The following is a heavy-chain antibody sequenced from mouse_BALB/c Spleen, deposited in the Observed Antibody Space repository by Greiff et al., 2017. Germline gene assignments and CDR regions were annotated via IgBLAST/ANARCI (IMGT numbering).Heavy chain of an antibody. CDR3: ARRGYYDYDEDYFDY. J-gene: IGHJ2*01. D-gene: IGHD2-4*01. CDR2: ISSGGSYT. CDR1: GFTFSSYG. Sequence: EVKLMESGGDLVKPGGSLKLSCAASGFTFSSYGMSWVRQTPDKRLEWVATISSGGSYTYYPDSVKGRFTISRDNAKNTLYLQMSSLKSEDTAMYYCARRGYYDYDEDYFDYWGQGTTLTVSS. V-gene: IGHV5-6*02.